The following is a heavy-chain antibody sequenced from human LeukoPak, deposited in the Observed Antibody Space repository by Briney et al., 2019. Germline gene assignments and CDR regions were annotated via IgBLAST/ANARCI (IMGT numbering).Heavy chain of an antibody. J-gene: IGHJ6*03. V-gene: IGHV3-53*01. CDR1: GFTVSSNY. CDR2: IYIGGST. Sequence: GGSLRLSCVASGFTVSSNYMSWVRQAPGKGLGWVSVIYIGGSTYYADSVTGRFTISRDNSKNTLYLQMNSLRAEDTAVYYCASGSGSYRTPYYYMDVWGTGTTVTVSS. D-gene: IGHD3-10*01. CDR3: ASGSGSYRTPYYYMDV.